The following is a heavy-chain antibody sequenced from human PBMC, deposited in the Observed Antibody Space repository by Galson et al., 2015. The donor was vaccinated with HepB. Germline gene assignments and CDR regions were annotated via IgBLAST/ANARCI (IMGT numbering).Heavy chain of an antibody. J-gene: IGHJ5*02. V-gene: IGHV4-34*01. D-gene: IGHD6-13*01. CDR3: ARVKRSADRRFDL. CDR1: GGSFSIYQ. CDR2: INPSGST. Sequence: SETLSLTCAVYGGSFSIYQWAWIRQAPGKGLEWIGEINPSGSTNYNPSLKSRVTISLDTSKSQFSLNLTSVTAADTALYYCARVKRSADRRFDLWGQGTLVTVSS.